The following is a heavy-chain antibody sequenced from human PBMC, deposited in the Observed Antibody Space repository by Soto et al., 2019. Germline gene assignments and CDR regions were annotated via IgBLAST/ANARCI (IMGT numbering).Heavy chain of an antibody. J-gene: IGHJ6*02. D-gene: IGHD3-10*01. Sequence: LRVSCASSLLSISANFMSLVRQSPGKGLQWVSIIYANKFGANTYYEDSVRGRFTISRDNSKNLLYLQMNSLRAEDTAVYYCEKDFPTMVRGPYYCGMDVWGQGTTVTVSS. V-gene: IGHV3-53*01. CDR1: LLSISANF. CDR3: EKDFPTMVRGPYYCGMDV. CDR2: IYANKFGANT.